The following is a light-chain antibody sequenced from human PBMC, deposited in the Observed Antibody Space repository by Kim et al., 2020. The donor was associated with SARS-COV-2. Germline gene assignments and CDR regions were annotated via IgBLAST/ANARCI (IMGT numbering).Light chain of an antibody. CDR3: QQRNYWPLT. CDR1: QSISSS. J-gene: IGKJ4*01. V-gene: IGKV3-11*01. Sequence: VSPGERATLSRAASQSISSSLAWYHQKPGQAPRRLNFDAFNRAPGIPGRFSGSGSGTDFTLTISSLEPEDFAVYYCQQRNYWPLTFGGGTKVDIK. CDR2: DAF.